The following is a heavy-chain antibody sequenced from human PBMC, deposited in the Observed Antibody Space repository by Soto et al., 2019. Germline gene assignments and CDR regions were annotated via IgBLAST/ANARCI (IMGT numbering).Heavy chain of an antibody. D-gene: IGHD6-6*01. J-gene: IGHJ5*02. V-gene: IGHV1-18*01. Sequence: ASVKVCCKASGYTFTSYGISWVRQAPGQGLEWMGWISAYNGNTNYAQKLQGRVTMTTDTSTSTAYMELRSLRSDDTAVYYCARERDLYSSSSPWFDPWGQGTLVTVS. CDR2: ISAYNGNT. CDR1: GYTFTSYG. CDR3: ARERDLYSSSSPWFDP.